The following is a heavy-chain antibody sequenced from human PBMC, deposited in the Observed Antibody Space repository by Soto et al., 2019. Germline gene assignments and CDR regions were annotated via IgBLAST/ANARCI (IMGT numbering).Heavy chain of an antibody. CDR1: GGSISSGGYY. CDR2: IDYSGST. CDR3: ARTTYYYDSSGSYYFDY. J-gene: IGHJ4*02. D-gene: IGHD3-22*01. V-gene: IGHV4-31*03. Sequence: QVQLQESGPGLVKPSQTLSLTCTVSGGSISSGGYYWSWIRQHPGKGLEWIGYIDYSGSTYYNTSVKSRVTISVDTTKNQFSLKLSSVTAADTAVYYCARTTYYYDSSGSYYFDYWGQGTLVTVSS.